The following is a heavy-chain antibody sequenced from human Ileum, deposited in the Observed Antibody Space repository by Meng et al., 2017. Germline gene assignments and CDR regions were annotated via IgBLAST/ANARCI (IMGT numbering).Heavy chain of an antibody. Sequence: QGEPQQSGLGLLKPARALSTTCAVSVGPISTSDWWSWVRQPPGKGLEWIGEIHHSGSTNYNPSLKSRVTISVDKSKNQFSLKLNSVTAADTAVYYCAREWSGSYRHFDYWGQGTLVTVSS. CDR1: VGPISTSDW. CDR3: AREWSGSYRHFDY. CDR2: IHHSGST. V-gene: IGHV4-4*02. D-gene: IGHD1-26*01. J-gene: IGHJ4*02.